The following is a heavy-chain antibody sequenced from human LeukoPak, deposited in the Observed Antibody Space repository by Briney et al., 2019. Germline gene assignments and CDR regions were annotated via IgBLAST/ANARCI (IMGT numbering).Heavy chain of an antibody. CDR2: IYYSGST. CDR3: ARVGGSGYDYDAFDI. J-gene: IGHJ3*02. D-gene: IGHD5-12*01. Sequence: SQTLSLTCTVSGGSISSGGYYWSWIRQHSGKGLEWIGYIYYSGSTYYNPSLKSRVTISVDTSKNQFSLKLSSVTAADTAVYYCARVGGSGYDYDAFDIWGQGTMVTVSS. V-gene: IGHV4-31*03. CDR1: GGSISSGGYY.